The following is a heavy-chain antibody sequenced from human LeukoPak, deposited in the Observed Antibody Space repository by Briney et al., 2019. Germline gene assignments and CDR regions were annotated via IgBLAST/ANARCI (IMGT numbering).Heavy chain of an antibody. CDR2: ISGSGGST. J-gene: IGHJ4*02. CDR3: AKWAHDSSGLEGFDY. Sequence: GGSLRLPCAASGFTFSSYAMSWVRQAPGKGLEWVSAISGSGGSTYYADSVKGRFTISRDNSKNTLYLQMNSLRAEDTAVYYCAKWAHDSSGLEGFDYWGQGTLVTVSS. D-gene: IGHD3-22*01. CDR1: GFTFSSYA. V-gene: IGHV3-23*01.